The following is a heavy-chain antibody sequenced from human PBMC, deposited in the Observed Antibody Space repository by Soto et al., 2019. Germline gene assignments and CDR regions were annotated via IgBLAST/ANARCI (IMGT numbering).Heavy chain of an antibody. D-gene: IGHD3-10*01. V-gene: IGHV1-8*01. Sequence: ASVKVSCKASGDTFTTYDINWVRQPTGHGLEWMGWINPNSGNIGYAQRFQGRVTMTRDTAIRTAYMEVSSLRSDDTAVYSCERGRASGSYYLLDYWGQGTLVTVSS. CDR1: GDTFTTYD. CDR2: INPNSGNI. J-gene: IGHJ4*02. CDR3: ERGRASGSYYLLDY.